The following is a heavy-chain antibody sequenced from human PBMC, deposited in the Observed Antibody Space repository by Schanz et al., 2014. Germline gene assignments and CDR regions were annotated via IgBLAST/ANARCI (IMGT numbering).Heavy chain of an antibody. Sequence: EVQLVESGGGLIQPGGSLRLSCAVSGFTVNTNYMSWVRQAPGKGLEWISSMYINSGSTQYADSVKGRFIISRDSSKNTLFLQMNSLTGEDTAVYYCAKDGVPSPWVCFGGYCYSGGADYWGQGTLVTVSS. CDR1: GFTVNTNY. J-gene: IGHJ4*02. D-gene: IGHD2-21*02. V-gene: IGHV3-53*01. CDR3: AKDGVPSPWVCFGGYCYSGGADY. CDR2: MYINSGST.